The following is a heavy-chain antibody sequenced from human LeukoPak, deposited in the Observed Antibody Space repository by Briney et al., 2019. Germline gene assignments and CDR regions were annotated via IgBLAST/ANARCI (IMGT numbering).Heavy chain of an antibody. CDR1: GFSFDNYA. J-gene: IGHJ6*03. V-gene: IGHV3-30*04. D-gene: IGHD3-10*01. CDR3: VRAGAETGGFYHMDV. Sequence: GGSLRLSCTTSGFSFDNYAMSWIRQAPGKGLEWVAVISYDGSNKYYADSVKGRFTISRDNSKNTLYLQMNSLRAEDTAVYYCVRAGAETGGFYHMDVWGEGTTVTVSS. CDR2: ISYDGSNK.